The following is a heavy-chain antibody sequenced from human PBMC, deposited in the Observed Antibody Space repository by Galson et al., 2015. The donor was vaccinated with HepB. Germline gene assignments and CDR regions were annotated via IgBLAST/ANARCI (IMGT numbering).Heavy chain of an antibody. J-gene: IGHJ3*02. V-gene: IGHV1-18*01. CDR3: ARPMGPITIFGVVIHDAFDI. D-gene: IGHD3-3*01. CDR1: GYTFTSYG. Sequence: SVKVSCKASGYTFTSYGISWVRQAPGQGLEWMGWISAYNGNTNYAQKLQGRVTMTTDTSTSTAYMELRSLRSDDTAVYYCARPMGPITIFGVVIHDAFDIWGQGTMVTVSS. CDR2: ISAYNGNT.